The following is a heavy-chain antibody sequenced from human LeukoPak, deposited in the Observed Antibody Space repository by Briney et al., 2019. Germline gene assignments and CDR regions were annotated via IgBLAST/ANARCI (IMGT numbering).Heavy chain of an antibody. D-gene: IGHD3-3*01. Sequence: PSETLSPTCTVSGGSISSSSYYWGWIRQPPGKGLEWIGSIYYSGSTYYNPSLKSRVTISVDTSKNQFSLKLSSVTAADTAVYYCARDRAIFGVVGAFDIWGQGTMVTVSS. CDR3: ARDRAIFGVVGAFDI. V-gene: IGHV4-39*07. CDR1: GGSISSSSYY. J-gene: IGHJ3*02. CDR2: IYYSGST.